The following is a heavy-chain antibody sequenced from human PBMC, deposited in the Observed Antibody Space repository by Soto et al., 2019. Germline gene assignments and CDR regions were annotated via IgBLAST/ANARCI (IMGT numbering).Heavy chain of an antibody. D-gene: IGHD2-8*02. J-gene: IGHJ4*02. Sequence: GGPKRLSCIASRSTIIGHWMSWVRQAPGRGMEWVATIRQDGGQMYYVDSVKGRFTISRDRAKNSLYLQMNSLTVDDTALYYCSTTGGYWGQGILVTVSS. CDR1: RSTIIGHW. CDR3: STTGGY. V-gene: IGHV3-7*05. CDR2: IRQDGGQM.